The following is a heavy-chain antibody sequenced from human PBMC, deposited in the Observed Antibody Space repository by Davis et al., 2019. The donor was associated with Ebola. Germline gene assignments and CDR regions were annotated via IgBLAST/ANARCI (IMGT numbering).Heavy chain of an antibody. CDR2: ISISSAFI. CDR3: AKDTSNIWFDK. V-gene: IGHV3-23*01. Sequence: GGSLRLSCAASGFTFNQYAMTWVRQAPGKGLEWVSSISISSAFIYYADSVKGRFTISRDNSKNTLYLQMNSLRAEDTALYYCAKDTSNIWFDKWGQGTMVTVSS. CDR1: GFTFNQYA. J-gene: IGHJ3*02. D-gene: IGHD1-26*01.